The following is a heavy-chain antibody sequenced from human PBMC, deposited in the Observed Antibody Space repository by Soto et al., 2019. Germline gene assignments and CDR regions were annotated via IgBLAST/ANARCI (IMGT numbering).Heavy chain of an antibody. CDR1: GGTFSSYA. V-gene: IGHV1-69*01. Sequence: QVQLVQSGAEVKKPGSSVKVSCKASGGTFSSYAISWVRQAPGQGLEWMGGIIPIFGTANYAQKFQGRVAIPADESTSTAYMELSSLRSEDTAVYYCARERDSSSWKGRGGFDYWGQGTLVTVSS. CDR3: ARERDSSSWKGRGGFDY. D-gene: IGHD6-13*01. CDR2: IIPIFGTA. J-gene: IGHJ4*02.